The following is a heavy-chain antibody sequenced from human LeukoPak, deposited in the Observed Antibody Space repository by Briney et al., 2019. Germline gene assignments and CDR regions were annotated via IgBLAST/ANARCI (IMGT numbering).Heavy chain of an antibody. Sequence: ASVKVSCKTSGYTFTDSYIHWVRQAPGQGLEWMGRINPNSGDPDYPQKFQGRVTMTRDTSISTAYMEMSSLTPDDTAVYYCARSARHCNNGVCFTDYYIDLWGKGTTVIVSS. CDR3: ARSARHCNNGVCFTDYYIDL. CDR2: INPNSGDP. J-gene: IGHJ6*03. CDR1: GYTFTDSY. V-gene: IGHV1-2*06. D-gene: IGHD2-8*01.